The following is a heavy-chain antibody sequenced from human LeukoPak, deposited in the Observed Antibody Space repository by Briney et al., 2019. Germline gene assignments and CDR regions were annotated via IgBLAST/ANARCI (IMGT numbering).Heavy chain of an antibody. Sequence: GGSLRLSCAASGFTFSSYAMSWVRQAPGKGLEWVSSISSSSSYIYYADSVKGRFTISRDNAKNSLYLQMNSLRAEDTAVYYCARDVLTYYYDGLDYWGQGTLVTVSS. CDR2: ISSSSSYI. D-gene: IGHD3-22*01. CDR1: GFTFSSYA. J-gene: IGHJ4*02. CDR3: ARDVLTYYYDGLDY. V-gene: IGHV3-21*01.